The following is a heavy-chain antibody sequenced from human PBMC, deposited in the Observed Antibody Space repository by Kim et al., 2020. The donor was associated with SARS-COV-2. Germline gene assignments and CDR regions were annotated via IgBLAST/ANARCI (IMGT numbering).Heavy chain of an antibody. Sequence: TYYNPSLKSRVTISVDTSKSQFSLKLSSVTAADTAVYYCASFDGDYGMDVWGQGTTVTVSS. V-gene: IGHV4-39*07. D-gene: IGHD3-10*01. CDR3: ASFDGDYGMDV. CDR2: T. J-gene: IGHJ6*02.